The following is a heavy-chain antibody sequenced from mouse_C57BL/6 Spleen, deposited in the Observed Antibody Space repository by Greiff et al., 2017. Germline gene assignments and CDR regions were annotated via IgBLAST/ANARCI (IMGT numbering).Heavy chain of an antibody. CDR3: ARPSVVATDYFDY. CDR2: IDPSDSET. V-gene: IGHV1-52*01. J-gene: IGHJ2*01. Sequence: VQLQQPGAELVRPGSSVKLSCKASGYTFTSYWMHWVKQRPIQGLEWIGNIDPSDSETHYNQKFKDKATLTVDKSSSTAYMQLSSLTSEDSAVYYCARPSVVATDYFDYWGQGTTLTVSS. D-gene: IGHD1-1*01. CDR1: GYTFTSYW.